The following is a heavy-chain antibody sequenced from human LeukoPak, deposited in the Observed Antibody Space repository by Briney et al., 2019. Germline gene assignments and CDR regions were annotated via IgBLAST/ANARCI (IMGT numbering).Heavy chain of an antibody. D-gene: IGHD6-19*01. J-gene: IGHJ5*02. CDR1: GYTFTSYD. CDR3: ARKRGVAVAGTYWFDP. V-gene: IGHV1-8*03. Sequence: ASVKVSCKASGYTFTSYDINWVRQATGQGLEWMGWMNPNSGNTGYAQRFQGRVTITRNTSISTAYMELSSLRSEDTAVYYCARKRGVAVAGTYWFDPWGQGTLVTVSS. CDR2: MNPNSGNT.